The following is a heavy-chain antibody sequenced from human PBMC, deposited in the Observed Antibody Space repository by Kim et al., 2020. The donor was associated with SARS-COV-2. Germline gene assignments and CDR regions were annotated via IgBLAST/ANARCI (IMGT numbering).Heavy chain of an antibody. CDR1: SGSISSYY. CDR3: AREISVDIVATIEDWFDP. Sequence: SETLSLTCTVSSGSISSYYWSWIRQPAGKGLEWIGRIYTSGSTNYNPSLKSRVTMSVDTSKNQFSLKLSSVTAADTAVYYCAREISVDIVATIEDWFDPWGQGTLVTVAS. J-gene: IGHJ5*02. V-gene: IGHV4-4*07. D-gene: IGHD5-12*01. CDR2: IYTSGST.